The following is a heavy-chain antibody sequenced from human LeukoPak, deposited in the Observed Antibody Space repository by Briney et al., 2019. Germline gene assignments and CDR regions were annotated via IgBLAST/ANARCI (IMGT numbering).Heavy chain of an antibody. CDR3: AREGFRPLFDY. V-gene: IGHV3-21*01. CDR1: GFTFSDYT. Sequence: GGSLRLSCAASGFTFSDYTMNWVRQAPGKGLEWASSIKSSSSDTYYADSVKGRFTISRDSAKNSLYLQMNSLRAEDTAVYYCAREGFRPLFDYWGQGTLVTVSS. J-gene: IGHJ4*02. CDR2: IKSSSSDT.